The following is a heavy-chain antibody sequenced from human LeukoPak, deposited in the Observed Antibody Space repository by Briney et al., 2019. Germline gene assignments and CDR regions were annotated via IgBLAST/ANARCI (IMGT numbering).Heavy chain of an antibody. Sequence: NPGGSLRLSCAASGFTFSSYSMNWVRQAPGKGLEWVSSISSSSSYIYYADSVKGRFTISRDNAKNSLYLQMNSLRAEDTAVYYCARQMIIHTGFFDYWGQGALVTVSS. V-gene: IGHV3-21*01. CDR2: ISSSSSYI. CDR3: ARQMIIHTGFFDY. CDR1: GFTFSSYS. D-gene: IGHD3-16*01. J-gene: IGHJ4*02.